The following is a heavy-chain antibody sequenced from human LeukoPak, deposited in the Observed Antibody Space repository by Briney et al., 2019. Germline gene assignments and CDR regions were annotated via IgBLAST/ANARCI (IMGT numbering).Heavy chain of an antibody. CDR3: TTEVRSYYVWGSYRDY. Sequence: GGSLRLSCAASGFTFSGSAMHWVRQASGKGLEWVGRIRSKANNYATAYGASVEGRFTISIDDSKNTLYLQMNSLKTEDTAVYYCTTEVRSYYVWGSYRDYWGQGTLVTVSS. J-gene: IGHJ4*02. V-gene: IGHV3-73*01. CDR2: IRSKANNYAT. D-gene: IGHD3-16*02. CDR1: GFTFSGSA.